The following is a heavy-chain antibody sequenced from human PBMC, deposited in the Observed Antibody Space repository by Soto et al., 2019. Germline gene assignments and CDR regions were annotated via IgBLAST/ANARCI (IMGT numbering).Heavy chain of an antibody. CDR2: INPNSGGT. J-gene: IGHJ4*02. CDR3: ARESVRYFEWSYPGFDY. CDR1: GYTFTGYY. Sequence: ASVKVSCKASGYTFTGYYMHWVRQAPGQGLEWMGWINPNSGGTNYAQKFQGRVTMTRDTSISTAYMELSRLRSDDTAVYYCARESVRYFEWSYPGFDYWGQGTLVTVSS. D-gene: IGHD3-9*01. V-gene: IGHV1-2*02.